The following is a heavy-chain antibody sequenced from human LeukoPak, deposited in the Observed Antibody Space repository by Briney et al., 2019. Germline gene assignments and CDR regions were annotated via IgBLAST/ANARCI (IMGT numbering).Heavy chain of an antibody. V-gene: IGHV4-39*01. Sequence: PSETLSLTCNVSVGSISSSSHYWGWIRQPPGKGLEWIGSIYYSGTSHYNPSIKSRVTIPVDTSKNQFSLKLNSVTAADTSVYYCARLGRGSSGGWFDPWGQGTLVTVSS. CDR2: IYYSGTS. D-gene: IGHD6-13*01. CDR3: ARLGRGSSGGWFDP. J-gene: IGHJ5*02. CDR1: VGSISSSSHY.